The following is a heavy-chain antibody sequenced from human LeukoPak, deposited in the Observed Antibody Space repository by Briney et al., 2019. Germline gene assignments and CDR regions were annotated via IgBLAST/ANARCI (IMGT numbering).Heavy chain of an antibody. V-gene: IGHV1-2*02. CDR3: SRDGDYYDTSTDAFDI. J-gene: IGHJ3*02. CDR2: INPIIVPT. CDR1: GYTFTGHY. Sequence: ASVKVSCMSSGYTFTGHYLHWVRQAPGQGLEWMGWINPIIVPTNYSQKFHGRVTMTRHTSITTAYMELSRLRSDDTAMYYCSRDGDYYDTSTDAFDIWGQGTMVTVSS. D-gene: IGHD3-22*01.